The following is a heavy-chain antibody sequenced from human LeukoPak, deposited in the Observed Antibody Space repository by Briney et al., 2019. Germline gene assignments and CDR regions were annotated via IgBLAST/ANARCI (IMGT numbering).Heavy chain of an antibody. D-gene: IGHD3-22*01. J-gene: IGHJ4*02. CDR2: ISSSSSYI. V-gene: IGHV3-21*01. CDR3: ARVGYYDSSGYQGYFDY. Sequence: PGGSLRLSCAASGFTFFSYTMNWVRQAPGKGLEWVSSISSSSSYIYYADSVKGRFTISRDNAKNSLYLQMNSLRAEDTAVYYCARVGYYDSSGYQGYFDYWGQGTLVTVSS. CDR1: GFTFFSYT.